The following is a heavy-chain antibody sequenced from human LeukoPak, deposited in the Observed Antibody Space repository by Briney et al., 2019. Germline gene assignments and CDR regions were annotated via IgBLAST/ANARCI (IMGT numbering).Heavy chain of an antibody. Sequence: GGSLRLSCAASGFTFSSYAMSWVRQAPGKGLEWVLAISGSGGGTYYADSVKGRFTISRDNSKNTLYLQMNSLRAEDTAVYYCAKASGSSWSYYFDYWGQGTLVTVSS. CDR2: ISGSGGGT. D-gene: IGHD6-13*01. V-gene: IGHV3-23*01. CDR3: AKASGSSWSYYFDY. J-gene: IGHJ4*02. CDR1: GFTFSSYA.